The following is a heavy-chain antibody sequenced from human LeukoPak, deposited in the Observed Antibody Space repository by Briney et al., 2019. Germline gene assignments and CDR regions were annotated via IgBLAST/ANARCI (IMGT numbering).Heavy chain of an antibody. D-gene: IGHD3-10*01. Sequence: PGGSLRLSCAASGFTVSSNYMSWVRQAPGKGLEWVSVIYSGGSTYYADSVKGRFTISRDNSKNTLYLQMNSLRAEDTAVYYCARGGLWFGELFYYRGQGTLVTVSS. J-gene: IGHJ4*02. CDR3: ARGGLWFGELFYY. CDR2: IYSGGST. CDR1: GFTVSSNY. V-gene: IGHV3-66*01.